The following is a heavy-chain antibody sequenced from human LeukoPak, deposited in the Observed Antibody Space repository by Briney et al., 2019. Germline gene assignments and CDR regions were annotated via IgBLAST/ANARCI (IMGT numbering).Heavy chain of an antibody. CDR1: GGSFSGYY. Sequence: SETLSLTCAVYGGSFSGYYWSWIRQPPGKGLGWIGEINHSGSTNYNPSLKSRVTISVDTSKNQFSLKLSSVTAADTAVYYCARGRPIGGYCSGGSCYTGGAFDIWGQGTMVTVSS. V-gene: IGHV4-34*01. CDR2: INHSGST. CDR3: ARGRPIGGYCSGGSCYTGGAFDI. D-gene: IGHD2-15*01. J-gene: IGHJ3*02.